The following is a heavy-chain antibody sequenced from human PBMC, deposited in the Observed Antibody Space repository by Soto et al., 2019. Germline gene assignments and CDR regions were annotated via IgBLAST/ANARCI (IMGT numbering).Heavy chain of an antibody. D-gene: IGHD4-17*01. Sequence: VQLQESGPGLVTPSQTLSLTCTVFGGSGSIGDYLWSWIRQRPGKGLEWIGYIHYRGNTYYNPSLKSRVTISLDTSKNQFSLKVTSMTAADTAVYFCARARGGDSGDYAVIFDRWGQGKLVTVSS. CDR2: IHYRGNT. J-gene: IGHJ5*02. V-gene: IGHV4-30-4*01. CDR3: ARARGGDSGDYAVIFDR. CDR1: GGSGSIGDYL.